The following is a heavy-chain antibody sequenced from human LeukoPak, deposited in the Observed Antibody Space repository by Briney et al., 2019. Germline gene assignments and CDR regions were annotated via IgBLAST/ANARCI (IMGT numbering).Heavy chain of an antibody. Sequence: PGGSLRLSCAASGFTSSSYSMNWVRQAPGKGLEWVSSISTSSTYIYYADSVKGRFTISRDNAKNSLYLQMNSLRAEDTAVYYCARAISCSGVSCYSVYWGQGTLVTVSS. CDR1: GFTSSSYS. J-gene: IGHJ4*02. CDR3: ARAISCSGVSCYSVY. CDR2: ISTSSTYI. V-gene: IGHV3-21*01. D-gene: IGHD2-15*01.